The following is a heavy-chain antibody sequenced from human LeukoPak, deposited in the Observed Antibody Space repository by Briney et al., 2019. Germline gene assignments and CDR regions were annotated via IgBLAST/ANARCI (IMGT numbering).Heavy chain of an antibody. CDR3: AREENIAVAGIDI. CDR1: GGSFSGYY. Sequence: SETLSLTCAVYGGSFSGYYWSWIRQPPGKGLEWIGEINHSGSTNYNPPLKSRVTISVDTSKNQFSLKLSSVTAADTAVYYCAREENIAVAGIDIWGQGTMVTVSS. J-gene: IGHJ3*02. D-gene: IGHD6-19*01. CDR2: INHSGST. V-gene: IGHV4-34*01.